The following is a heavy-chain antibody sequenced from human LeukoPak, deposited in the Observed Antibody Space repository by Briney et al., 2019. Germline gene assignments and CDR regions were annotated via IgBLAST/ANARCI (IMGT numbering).Heavy chain of an antibody. V-gene: IGHV3-21*01. CDR3: ARGRLDYGDYLNWFDP. D-gene: IGHD4-17*01. J-gene: IGHJ5*02. Sequence: GGSLRLSCAASGFTFSSYSMNWVRQAPGKGLEWVSSISSSSSYIYYADSVKGRFTISRDDAKNSLYLQMNSLRDEDTAVYYCARGRLDYGDYLNWFDPWGQGTLVTVSS. CDR1: GFTFSSYS. CDR2: ISSSSSYI.